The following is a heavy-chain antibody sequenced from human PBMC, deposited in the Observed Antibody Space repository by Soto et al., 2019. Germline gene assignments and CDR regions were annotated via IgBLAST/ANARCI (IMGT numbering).Heavy chain of an antibody. V-gene: IGHV3-7*01. CDR1: GFTFSSYW. Sequence: GGSLRLSCAASGFTFSSYWMSWVRQAPGKGLEWVANIKQDGSEKYYVDSVKGRFTISRDNAKNSLYLQMNSLGAEDTAVYYCARGRDEAATGGYYYYYMDVWGKGTTVTVSS. CDR2: IKQDGSEK. CDR3: ARGRDEAATGGYYYYYMDV. J-gene: IGHJ6*03. D-gene: IGHD2-15*01.